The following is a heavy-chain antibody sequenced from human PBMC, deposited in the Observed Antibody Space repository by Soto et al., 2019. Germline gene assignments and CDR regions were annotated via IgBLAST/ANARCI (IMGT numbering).Heavy chain of an antibody. D-gene: IGHD2-15*01. Sequence: SETLSLTCAVYGGSFSGYYWSWIRQPPGKGLEWIGEINHSGSTNYNPSLKSRVTISVDTSKNQFSLKLSSVTAADTAVYYCARSRIWDYYYGMDVWGQGTTVTAP. CDR1: GGSFSGYY. J-gene: IGHJ6*02. CDR3: ARSRIWDYYYGMDV. V-gene: IGHV4-34*01. CDR2: INHSGST.